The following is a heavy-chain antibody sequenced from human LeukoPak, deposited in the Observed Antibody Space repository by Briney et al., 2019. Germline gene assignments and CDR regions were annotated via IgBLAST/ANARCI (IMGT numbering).Heavy chain of an antibody. J-gene: IGHJ6*02. Sequence: GWSMRLSCPACGFTFSRYWMSWLRQAPGEGLEWAANIKEDGSEKYYVDSVKGRFTISRDNAKNSLYVQMNSLRAEDTAVYFCARVGDYYYDSSGYYDYYYGMDVWGQGTMVTVSS. CDR3: ARVGDYYYDSSGYYDYYYGMDV. CDR2: IKEDGSEK. D-gene: IGHD3-22*01. V-gene: IGHV3-7*01. CDR1: GFTFSRYW.